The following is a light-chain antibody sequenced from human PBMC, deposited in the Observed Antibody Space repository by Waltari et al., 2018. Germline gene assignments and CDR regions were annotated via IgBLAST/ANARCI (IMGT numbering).Light chain of an antibody. CDR2: RAS. CDR1: QGIGNN. Sequence: DIQMTQSPFSLSASVGDTVPITCQASQGIGNNLNCYQQKPGKAPKLLIYRASSLQSGIPSRFSGSGSGTDFTLTISSLQPEDFATYYCQQGYSYPFTFGPGTKLDIK. CDR3: QQGYSYPFT. V-gene: IGKV1-17*01. J-gene: IGKJ3*01.